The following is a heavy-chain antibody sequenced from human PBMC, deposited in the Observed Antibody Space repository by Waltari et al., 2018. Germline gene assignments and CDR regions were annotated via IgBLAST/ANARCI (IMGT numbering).Heavy chain of an antibody. V-gene: IGHV3-21*02. CDR1: GSAYGYST. CDR3: TRDSGLTGVTGGDTFDI. Sequence: DGQRVEAGGGLVKPGGSVSTSWAPSGSAYGYSTINGARQAPGKGLEWLSSISSASAFKYYADSLRGRFTISRDNAKNTLFLHMTSLTADDTSIYFCTRDSGLTGVTGGDTFDIWGQGAMVTVSS. J-gene: IGHJ3*02. CDR2: ISSASAFK. D-gene: IGHD3-10*01.